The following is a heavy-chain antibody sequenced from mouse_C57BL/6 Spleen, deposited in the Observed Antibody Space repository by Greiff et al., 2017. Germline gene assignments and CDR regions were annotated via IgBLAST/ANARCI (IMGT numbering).Heavy chain of an antibody. CDR3: ASGLRSWFAY. CDR2: ISDGGSYT. V-gene: IGHV5-4*03. CDR1: GFTFSSYA. Sequence: EVNVVESGGGLVKPGGSLKLSCAASGFTFSSYAMSWVRQTPEKRLEWVATISDGGSYTYYPDNVKGRFTISRDNAKNNLYLQMSHLKSEDTAMYYCASGLRSWFAYWGQGTLVTVSA. J-gene: IGHJ3*01. D-gene: IGHD2-4*01.